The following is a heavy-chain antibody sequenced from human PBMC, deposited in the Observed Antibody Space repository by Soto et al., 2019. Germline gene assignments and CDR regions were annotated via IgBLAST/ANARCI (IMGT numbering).Heavy chain of an antibody. Sequence: EVQLLESGGGVVQPGGSLRLSCAASGFTFSDYAMSWVRQTPGKGLQWVSGVGGSDDDKPYADSVRGRFIVSRDNSKNTLYLQMNSLRADDTAIYYCAKDAISFNGVWDPFDMWGQGTEVTVSS. CDR1: GFTFSDYA. V-gene: IGHV3-23*01. J-gene: IGHJ3*02. D-gene: IGHD2-8*01. CDR2: VGGSDDDK. CDR3: AKDAISFNGVWDPFDM.